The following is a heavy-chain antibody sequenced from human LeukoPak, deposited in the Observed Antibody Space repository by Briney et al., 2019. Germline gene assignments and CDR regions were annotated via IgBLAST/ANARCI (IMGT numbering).Heavy chain of an antibody. Sequence: GGSLRLSCAASGFTFSSHWMSWVRQAPGKGLEWVANIKPDGSQKYYVDSVKGRFTISRDNAKNSLYLQMNSLRAADTAVYFCARDEGLLNFDYWGQGTLVTVSS. J-gene: IGHJ4*02. D-gene: IGHD2/OR15-2a*01. V-gene: IGHV3-7*01. CDR3: ARDEGLLNFDY. CDR2: IKPDGSQK. CDR1: GFTFSSHW.